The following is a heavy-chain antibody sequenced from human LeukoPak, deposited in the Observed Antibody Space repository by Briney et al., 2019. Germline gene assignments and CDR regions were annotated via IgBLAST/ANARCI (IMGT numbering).Heavy chain of an antibody. J-gene: IGHJ5*01. CDR1: GFTFDHYA. V-gene: IGHV3-33*06. CDR2: IWHDGSSQ. Sequence: GRSLRLSCVASGFTFDHYAMHWVRQAPGKGLEWVAVIWHDGSSQYYADSVKGRFTISRDNSMKTLYLQMNSLRVEDTAVYYCAEDAQRGFDYSNSLESWGQGTLVTVSS. D-gene: IGHD4-11*01. CDR3: AEDAQRGFDYSNSLES.